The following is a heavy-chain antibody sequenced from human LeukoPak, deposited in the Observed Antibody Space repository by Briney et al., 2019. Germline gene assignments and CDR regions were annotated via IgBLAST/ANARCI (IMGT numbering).Heavy chain of an antibody. Sequence: SETLSLTCAVYGGSFSGYYWSWIRQPAGKGLEWIGRIYTSGSTNYNPSLKSRVTMSVDTSKNQFSLKLSSVTAADTAVYYCARGTDSSGWYGGWYFDYWGQGTLVTVSS. CDR1: GGSFSGYY. V-gene: IGHV4-59*10. CDR3: ARGTDSSGWYGGWYFDY. CDR2: IYTSGST. J-gene: IGHJ4*02. D-gene: IGHD6-19*01.